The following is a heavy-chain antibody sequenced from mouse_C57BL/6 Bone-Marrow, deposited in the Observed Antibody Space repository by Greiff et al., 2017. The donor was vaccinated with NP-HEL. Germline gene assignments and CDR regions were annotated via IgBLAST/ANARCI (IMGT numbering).Heavy chain of an antibody. Sequence: EVKLVESGGGLVKPGGSLKLSCAASGFTFSSYAMSWVRQTPEKRLEWVATISDGGSYTYYPDNAKNNLYLQMSHLKSEDTAMYYCARFYYGSSLGYWYFDVWGTGTTVTVSS. CDR3: ARFYYGSSLGYWYFDV. CDR2: ISDGGSYT. D-gene: IGHD1-1*01. V-gene: IGHV5-4*03. J-gene: IGHJ1*03. CDR1: GFTFSSYA.